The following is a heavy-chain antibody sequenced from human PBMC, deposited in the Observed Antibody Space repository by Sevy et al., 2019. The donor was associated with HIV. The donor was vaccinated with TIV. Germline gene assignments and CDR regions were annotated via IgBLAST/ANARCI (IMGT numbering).Heavy chain of an antibody. J-gene: IGHJ3*02. V-gene: IGHV4-30-4*01. Sequence: SETLSLTCTVSGGSISSDEYSWSWIRQPPGKGLEWIGNIYYSGSTYYNPSLKSRLTISIDTSKNQFFLKLNSVTAADTAVYYCARRLAARYAFDIWGQWTMVTVSS. CDR3: ARRLAARYAFDI. D-gene: IGHD6-6*01. CDR1: GGSISSDEYS. CDR2: IYYSGST.